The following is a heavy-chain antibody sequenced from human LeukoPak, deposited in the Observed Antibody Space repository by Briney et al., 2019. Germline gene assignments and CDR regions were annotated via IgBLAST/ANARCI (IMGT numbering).Heavy chain of an antibody. CDR3: ARERAAPDPYYFDY. CDR1: GGSISSSSYY. Sequence: PSETLSLTCTVSGGSISSSSYYWSWIRQPPGKGLEWIGYIYYSGSTNYNPSLKSRVTISVDTSKNQFSLKLSSVTAADTAVYYCARERAAPDPYYFDYWGQGTLVTVSS. D-gene: IGHD6-13*01. J-gene: IGHJ4*02. CDR2: IYYSGST. V-gene: IGHV4-61*01.